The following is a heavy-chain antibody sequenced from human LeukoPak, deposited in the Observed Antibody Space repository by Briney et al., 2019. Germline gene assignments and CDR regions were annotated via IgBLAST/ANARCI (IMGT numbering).Heavy chain of an antibody. Sequence: GGSLRLSCAASGFSFNSYWMTWVRQPPGRGLEWVANIDPAGTGTYSVDPVKGRFTISRDNAKNLVYLQMNTLRAEDTAVYSCGRFGYVAGIDLWGQGTLVTVSS. CDR3: GRFGYVAGIDL. D-gene: IGHD6-19*01. CDR2: IDPAGTGT. J-gene: IGHJ4*02. V-gene: IGHV3-7*01. CDR1: GFSFNSYW.